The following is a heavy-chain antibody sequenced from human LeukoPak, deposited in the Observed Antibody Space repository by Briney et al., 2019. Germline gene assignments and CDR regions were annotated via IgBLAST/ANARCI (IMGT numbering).Heavy chain of an antibody. CDR3: ATSSGDYYDSSGPFDY. V-gene: IGHV1-2*02. D-gene: IGHD3-22*01. Sequence: ASVKVSCKASGYTFTGYYMHWVRQAPGQGLEWMGWINPNSGGTNYAQKFQGRVTMTRDTSISTAYMELSRLRSDDTAVYYRATSSGDYYDSSGPFDYWGQGTLVTVSS. CDR2: INPNSGGT. CDR1: GYTFTGYY. J-gene: IGHJ4*02.